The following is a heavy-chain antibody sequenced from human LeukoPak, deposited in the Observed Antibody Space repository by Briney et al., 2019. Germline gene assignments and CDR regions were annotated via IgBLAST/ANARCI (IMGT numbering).Heavy chain of an antibody. J-gene: IGHJ5*02. CDR2: IIPILGIA. D-gene: IGHD3-10*01. Sequence: SVKVSCKASGGTFSSYAISWVRQAPGQGLEWMGRIIPILGIANYAQKFQGRVTITADKSTSTAYMELSSLRSEDTAVYYCARDPTELWFGELPNWFDPWGQGTLVTVSS. CDR3: ARDPTELWFGELPNWFDP. CDR1: GGTFSSYA. V-gene: IGHV1-69*04.